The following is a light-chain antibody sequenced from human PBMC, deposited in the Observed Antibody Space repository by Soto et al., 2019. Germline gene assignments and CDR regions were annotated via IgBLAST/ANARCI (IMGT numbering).Light chain of an antibody. CDR1: QGISSS. CDR3: QQFNSYPRT. CDR2: GAS. Sequence: DIQLTQSPSFLSASVGDRVTITCRASQGISSSLAWYQQKPGKAPKLLMYGASTLQSGVPSRFSGSGSGTEFTLTISSLQPEDFATYYCQQFNSYPRTFGPGTKVDIK. J-gene: IGKJ3*01. V-gene: IGKV1-9*01.